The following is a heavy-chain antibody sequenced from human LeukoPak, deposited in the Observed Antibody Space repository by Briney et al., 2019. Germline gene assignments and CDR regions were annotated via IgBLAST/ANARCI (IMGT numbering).Heavy chain of an antibody. CDR3: ARNSCPSGSCYENRGYFDY. CDR2: INHSGST. J-gene: IGHJ4*02. Sequence: SETLSLTCAVYGGSFSGYYWSWIRQPPGKGLEWIGEINHSGSTNYNPSLKSRITISVDTSKNQFSLKLSSVTAADTAVYYCARNSCPSGSCYENRGYFDYWGQGTLVTVSS. D-gene: IGHD2-15*01. CDR1: GGSFSGYY. V-gene: IGHV4-34*01.